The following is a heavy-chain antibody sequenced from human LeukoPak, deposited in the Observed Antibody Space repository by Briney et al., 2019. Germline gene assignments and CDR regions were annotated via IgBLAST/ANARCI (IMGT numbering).Heavy chain of an antibody. V-gene: IGHV4-4*02. CDR3: ASRQRYCSSSTCPFDY. J-gene: IGHJ4*02. D-gene: IGHD2-2*01. CDR1: GGSISSSNW. Sequence: SETLSLTCAVSGGSISSSNWWSWVRQPPGKGLEWIGEIYHSGSPNYNPSLKSRVTISVDKSKKQFSLKLSSVTAADTAVYYCASRQRYCSSSTCPFDYWGQGTLVTVSS. CDR2: IYHSGSP.